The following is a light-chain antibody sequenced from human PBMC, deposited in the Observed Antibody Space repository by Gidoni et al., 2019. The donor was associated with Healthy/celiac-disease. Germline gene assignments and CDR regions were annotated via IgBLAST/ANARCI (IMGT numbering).Light chain of an antibody. CDR2: GAS. J-gene: IGKJ2*01. CDR3: QQCNSWPRT. CDR1: QRVTSN. V-gene: IGKV3-15*01. Sequence: EIVMTQSPSTLSVSPGERATLSCRASQRVTSNLAWYQQQPGQAPKLLIYGASTRATGIPARFSGSGSGTEFTLTISSLQSEDFAVYYCQQCNSWPRTFGQGTKLEIK.